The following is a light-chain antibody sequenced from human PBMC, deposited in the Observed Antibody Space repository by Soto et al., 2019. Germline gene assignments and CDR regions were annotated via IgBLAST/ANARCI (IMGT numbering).Light chain of an antibody. J-gene: IGKJ5*01. Sequence: EVVLTQSPATLSLSPGERATLSCRASQSVSSYLAWYQQKPGQAPRLLIYDASNRATGIPARFSGSGSGTDFTLTISSLEPEDFAVYYCQPRSNWLPVTFVQGTRLEI. CDR2: DAS. CDR1: QSVSSY. CDR3: QPRSNWLPVT. V-gene: IGKV3-11*01.